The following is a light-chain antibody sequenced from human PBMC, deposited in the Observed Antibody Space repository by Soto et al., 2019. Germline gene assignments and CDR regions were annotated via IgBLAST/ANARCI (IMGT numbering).Light chain of an antibody. CDR1: QHVSNW. CDR3: QQGTSFPLT. CDR2: TTS. Sequence: DIQMTQSPSSVSASVGDTVVISFRASQHVSNWLAWYRQKPGEAPKLLIYTTSTLQSGVPSRFSGRGSGTHFALTISSLQPEDFATYYCQQGTSFPLTFGGGTKVDI. J-gene: IGKJ4*01. V-gene: IGKV1-12*01.